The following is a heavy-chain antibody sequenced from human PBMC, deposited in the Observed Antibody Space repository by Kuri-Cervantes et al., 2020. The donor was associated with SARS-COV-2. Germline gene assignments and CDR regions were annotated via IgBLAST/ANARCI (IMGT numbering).Heavy chain of an antibody. Sequence: SETLSLTCAVYGGSFSGYYWSWIRQPPGKGLEWIGEINHSGSTNYNPSLKSRVTISVDTSKNQFSLKLSSVTAADTAVYYCARDSSGWYGGWGQGTLVTVSS. D-gene: IGHD6-19*01. CDR1: GGSFSGYY. V-gene: IGHV4-34*01. CDR2: INHSGST. J-gene: IGHJ4*02. CDR3: ARDSSGWYGG.